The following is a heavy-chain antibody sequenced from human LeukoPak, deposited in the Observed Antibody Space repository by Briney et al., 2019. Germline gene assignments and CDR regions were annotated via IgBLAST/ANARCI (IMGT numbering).Heavy chain of an antibody. CDR1: GFTFSSYR. CDR3: ARTIVVGVAAPDAFDI. J-gene: IGHJ3*02. V-gene: IGHV3-21*01. Sequence: GVSLTLFCAASGFTFSSYRMNWVGQAPGKGLEGVSSISSSRSYIYYADSLKGRFTISRDNPKNTLYLQMNSLRAEDTAVYYCARTIVVGVAAPDAFDIWGQGTMVTVSS. D-gene: IGHD2-15*01. CDR2: ISSSRSYI.